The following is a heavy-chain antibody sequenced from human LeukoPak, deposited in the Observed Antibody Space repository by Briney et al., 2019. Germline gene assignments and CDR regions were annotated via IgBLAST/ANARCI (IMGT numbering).Heavy chain of an antibody. CDR1: GFTFSSYS. CDR3: AKEMTYYYDSSGSYDDAFDI. D-gene: IGHD3-22*01. J-gene: IGHJ3*02. V-gene: IGHV3-21*04. CDR2: IRSSSSYI. Sequence: PGGSLRLSCAASGFTFSSYSMNWVRQAPGKGLEWVSSIRSSSSYIYYADSVKGRFTISRDNAKNSLYLQMNSLRAEDTAVYYCAKEMTYYYDSSGSYDDAFDIWGQGTMVTVSS.